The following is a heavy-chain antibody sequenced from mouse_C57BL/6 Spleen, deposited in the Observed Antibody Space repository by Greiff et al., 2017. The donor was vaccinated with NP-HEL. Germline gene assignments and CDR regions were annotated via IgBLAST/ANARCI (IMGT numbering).Heavy chain of an antibody. J-gene: IGHJ1*03. D-gene: IGHD4-1*01. V-gene: IGHV14-2*01. CDR2: IDPEDGET. Sequence: VQLKESGAELVKPGASVKLSCTASGFNIKDYYMHWVKQRTEQGLEWIGRIDPEDGETKYAPKFQGKATITADTSSNTAYLQLSSLTSEDTAVDYCASLGGTFWYFDVWGTGTTVTVSS. CDR3: ASLGGTFWYFDV. CDR1: GFNIKDYY.